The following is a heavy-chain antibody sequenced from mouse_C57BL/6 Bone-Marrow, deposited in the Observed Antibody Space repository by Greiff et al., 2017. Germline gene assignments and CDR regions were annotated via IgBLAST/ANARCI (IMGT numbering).Heavy chain of an antibody. CDR3: ARKGRLWCYETWFAY. V-gene: IGHV1-26*01. D-gene: IGHD1-1*02. CDR2: INPNNGGT. Sequence: EVQLQQSGPELVKPGASVKISCKASGYTFTDYYMNWVKQSHGKSLEWIGDINPNNGGTSYNQKFKGKATLTVDKSSSTAYMELRSLTSEDSAVYYCARKGRLWCYETWFAYWGQGTLVTVSA. J-gene: IGHJ3*01. CDR1: GYTFTDYY.